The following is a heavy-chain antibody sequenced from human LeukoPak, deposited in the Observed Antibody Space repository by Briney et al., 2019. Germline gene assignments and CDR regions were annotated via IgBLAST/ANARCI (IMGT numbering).Heavy chain of an antibody. Sequence: SGRSLRLSCAASGFTFSSYAMHWARQAPGKGLEWVAVISYDGSNKYYADSVKGRFTISRDNSKNTLYLQMNSLRAEDTAVYYCARDYYGSGRTPPPFHWGQGTLVTVSS. V-gene: IGHV3-30*04. D-gene: IGHD3-10*01. CDR3: ARDYYGSGRTPPPFH. CDR1: GFTFSSYA. J-gene: IGHJ4*02. CDR2: ISYDGSNK.